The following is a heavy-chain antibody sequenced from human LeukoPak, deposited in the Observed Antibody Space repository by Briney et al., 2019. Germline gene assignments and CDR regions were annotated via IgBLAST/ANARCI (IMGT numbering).Heavy chain of an antibody. CDR1: GFTFTSYV. D-gene: IGHD4-17*01. CDR3: VNRGRTSDYAYDY. V-gene: IGHV3-30*14. CDR2: ISYDGSNK. Sequence: PARSLSLTCAASGFTFTSYVFHWVRQAPGKGLEWVAVISYDGSNKYYADSVKGRFTISRDNSKNTLHLQMSSLRPEDTAVYFCVNRGRTSDYAYDYWGQGYPFIASS. J-gene: IGHJ4*01.